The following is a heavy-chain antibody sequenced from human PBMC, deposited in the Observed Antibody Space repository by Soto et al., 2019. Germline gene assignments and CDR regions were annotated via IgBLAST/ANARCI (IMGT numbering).Heavy chain of an antibody. D-gene: IGHD3-22*01. CDR3: VRAYYDTFGYSLDP. V-gene: IGHV4-59*01. J-gene: IGHJ5*02. Sequence: TLSLTCTVFGGFISSYYWGWIRQPPGKGLEWIGYIYYSDSANYNPSLKSRVIISDDTSKNQFSLRLSSVTAADTAVYYCVRAYYDTFGYSLDPWGQGTLVTVSS. CDR1: GGFISSYY. CDR2: IYYSDSA.